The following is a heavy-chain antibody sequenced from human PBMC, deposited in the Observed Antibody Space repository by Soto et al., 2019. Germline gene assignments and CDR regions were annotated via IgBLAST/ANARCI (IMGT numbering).Heavy chain of an antibody. D-gene: IGHD6-19*01. CDR2: IWYDGSNK. Sequence: QVQLVESGGGVVQPGRSLRLSCAASGFTFSSYGMHWVRQAPGKGLEWVAVIWYDGSNKYYADSVKGRFTISRDNSKNTLYLQMNSLRAEDTAVYYCAREGVGQQGLVTVRGYYYGMDVWGQGTTVTVSS. CDR3: AREGVGQQGLVTVRGYYYGMDV. J-gene: IGHJ6*02. CDR1: GFTFSSYG. V-gene: IGHV3-33*01.